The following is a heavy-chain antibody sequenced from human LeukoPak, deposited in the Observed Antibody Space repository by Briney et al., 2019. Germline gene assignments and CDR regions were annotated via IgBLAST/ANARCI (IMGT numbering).Heavy chain of an antibody. Sequence: PGGSLRLSCEASGFIFSSYWMTWVRQAPGKGPAWVATIKRDGGEKYYVDAVKGRFTISRDNAKNSLYLQMSGLRAEDTAVYYCAKVGMRITMVRGVDAFDIWGQGTMVTVSS. D-gene: IGHD3-10*01. J-gene: IGHJ3*02. CDR1: GFIFSSYW. CDR3: AKVGMRITMVRGVDAFDI. CDR2: IKRDGGEK. V-gene: IGHV3-7*03.